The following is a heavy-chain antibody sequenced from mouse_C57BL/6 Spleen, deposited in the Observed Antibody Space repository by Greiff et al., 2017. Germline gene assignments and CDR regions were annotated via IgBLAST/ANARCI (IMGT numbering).Heavy chain of an antibody. CDR2: IYPGSGNT. D-gene: IGHD4-1*01. J-gene: IGHJ2*01. V-gene: IGHV1-66*01. Sequence: QVQLKESGPELVKPGASVKISCKASGYSFTSYYIHWVKQRPGQGLEWIGWIYPGSGNTKYNEKFKGKATLTADTSSSTAYMQLSSLTSEDSAVYYWARRGEDPLGFDYWGQGTTLTVSS. CDR1: GYSFTSYY. CDR3: ARRGEDPLGFDY.